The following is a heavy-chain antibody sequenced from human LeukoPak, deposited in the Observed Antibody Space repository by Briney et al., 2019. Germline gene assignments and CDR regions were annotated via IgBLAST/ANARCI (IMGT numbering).Heavy chain of an antibody. CDR3: AREIDCSGGSCYYGMDV. V-gene: IGHV4-59*01. CDR2: IYYSGST. CDR1: GGSISSYY. D-gene: IGHD2-15*01. J-gene: IGHJ6*02. Sequence: PSETLSLTCTVSGGSISSYYWSWIRQPPGKGLEWIGYIYYSGSTNYNPSLKSRVTISVDTSKNQFSPKLSSVTAADTAVYYCAREIDCSGGSCYYGMDVWGQGTTVTVSS.